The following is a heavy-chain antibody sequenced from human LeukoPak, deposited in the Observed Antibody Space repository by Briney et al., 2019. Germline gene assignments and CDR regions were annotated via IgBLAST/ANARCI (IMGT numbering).Heavy chain of an antibody. CDR1: GFTFSSYG. CDR2: IWYDGSNK. D-gene: IGHD1-26*01. Sequence: GGSLRLSCAASGFTFSSYGMHWVRQAPGKGLEWVAVIWYDGSNKYYADSVKGRFTISRDNSKNTLYLQMNSLRAEDTAVYYCARDPTHRSSGSVSGDWGQGTLVTVSS. J-gene: IGHJ4*02. CDR3: ARDPTHRSSGSVSGD. V-gene: IGHV3-33*01.